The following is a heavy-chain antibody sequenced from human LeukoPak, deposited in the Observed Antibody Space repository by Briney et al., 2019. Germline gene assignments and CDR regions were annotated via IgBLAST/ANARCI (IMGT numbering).Heavy chain of an antibody. CDR2: ISSSGTYI. V-gene: IGHV3-21*01. Sequence: GGSLRLSCAASGFTFSRYSMNWVRQAPGKGLEWVSTISSSGTYIYYTDSVKGRFTISREYATNSLYLQMDSLRVEDTAVYYCASDDHDSGGSSLWYFDYWGQGTLVTVSS. CDR3: ASDDHDSGGSSLWYFDY. CDR1: GFTFSRYS. J-gene: IGHJ4*02. D-gene: IGHD3-22*01.